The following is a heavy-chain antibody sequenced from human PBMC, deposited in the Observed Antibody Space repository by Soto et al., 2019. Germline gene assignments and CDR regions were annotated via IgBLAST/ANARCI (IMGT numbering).Heavy chain of an antibody. D-gene: IGHD5-18*01. Sequence: PGGSLRLSCAASGFTFSSYGMHWVRQAPGKGLEWVAVIWYDGSNKYYADSVKGRFTISRDNSKNTLYLQMNSLRAEDTAVYYCARSRGYSYGDAFDIWGQGTMVTVSS. J-gene: IGHJ3*02. CDR1: GFTFSSYG. V-gene: IGHV3-33*01. CDR3: ARSRGYSYGDAFDI. CDR2: IWYDGSNK.